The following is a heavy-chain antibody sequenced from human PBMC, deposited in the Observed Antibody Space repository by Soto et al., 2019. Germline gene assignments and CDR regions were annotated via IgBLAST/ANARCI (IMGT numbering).Heavy chain of an antibody. CDR3: ARDRGVAARPRGFSRYGMAV. J-gene: IGHJ6*02. CDR1: GFTFSSYS. CDR2: ISSSSSYI. V-gene: IGHV3-21*01. D-gene: IGHD6-6*01. Sequence: EVQLVESGGGLVKPGGSLRLSCAASGFTFSSYSMNWVRQAPGKGLEWVSSISSSSSYIYYADSVKGRVTISRDNAKNSRYLQMNSLRAEDTAVYYCARDRGVAARPRGFSRYGMAVWGQGTTVTVSS.